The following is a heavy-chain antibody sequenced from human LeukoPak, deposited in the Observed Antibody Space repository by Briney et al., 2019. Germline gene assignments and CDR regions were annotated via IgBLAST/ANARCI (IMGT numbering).Heavy chain of an antibody. J-gene: IGHJ3*01. CDR1: GYSFSNYW. D-gene: IGHD3-16*01. Sequence: GESLRISCKGSGYSFSNYWISWVRQMPGKGLEWVGRIDPSDSYTNYSPSFQGHVTISADTSISTAYLKWSSLKASDTAMYYCAKWGAGGDFDVWGQGTMVTVSS. CDR3: AKWGAGGDFDV. V-gene: IGHV5-10-1*01. CDR2: IDPSDSYT.